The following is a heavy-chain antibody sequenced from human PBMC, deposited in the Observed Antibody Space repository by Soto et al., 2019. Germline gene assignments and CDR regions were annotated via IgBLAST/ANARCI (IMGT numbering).Heavy chain of an antibody. Sequence: ASVKVSCKASGYTFTSYAMHWVRQAPGQRLEWMGWINAGNGNTKYSQKFQGRVTITRDTSASTAYMELSSLRSEDTAVYYCAKDRFIAARLRSVSFFDYWGQGTLVTVSS. CDR1: GYTFTSYA. V-gene: IGHV1-3*01. J-gene: IGHJ4*02. CDR3: AKDRFIAARLRSVSFFDY. CDR2: INAGNGNT. D-gene: IGHD6-6*01.